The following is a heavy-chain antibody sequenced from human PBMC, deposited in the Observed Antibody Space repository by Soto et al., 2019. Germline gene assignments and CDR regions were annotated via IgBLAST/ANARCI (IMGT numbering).Heavy chain of an antibody. CDR2: IIPIFGTP. Sequence: SVKVSCKPSGGTFTNYAFSWVRQAPGQGLEWMGGIIPIFGTPDYAQNFQGRVSMARDTSTSTAYMELRSLRSDDTAVYYCARDRGRSCIGGICPFDYWGQGTLVTVSS. V-gene: IGHV1-69*05. J-gene: IGHJ4*02. CDR1: GGTFTNYA. D-gene: IGHD2-15*01. CDR3: ARDRGRSCIGGICPFDY.